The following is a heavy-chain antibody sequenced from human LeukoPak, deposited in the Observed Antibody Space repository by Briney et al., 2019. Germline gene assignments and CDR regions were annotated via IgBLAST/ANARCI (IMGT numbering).Heavy chain of an antibody. CDR1: GFTFSNYA. Sequence: GGSLRLSCAASGFTFSNYAMTWVRQAPGKGLQWVSSVGGRGDTTYYADSVKGRFTISRDNSKNTLYLQMNSLRAEDTAVYYCAKNYYGSGSYYKRLDYFDYWGQGTLVTVSS. D-gene: IGHD3-10*01. V-gene: IGHV3-23*01. CDR3: AKNYYGSGSYYKRLDYFDY. CDR2: VGGRGDTT. J-gene: IGHJ4*02.